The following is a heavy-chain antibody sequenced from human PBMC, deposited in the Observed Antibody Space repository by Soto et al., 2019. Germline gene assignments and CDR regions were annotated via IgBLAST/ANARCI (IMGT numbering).Heavy chain of an antibody. CDR3: AKDLGRDCYSSLCGMDV. CDR1: GFTFSSYG. Sequence: GGSLRLSCAASGFTFSSYGMHWVRQAPGKGLEWVAVISYDGSNKYYADSVKGRFTISRDNSKNTLYLQMNSLRAEDTAVYYCAKDLGRDCYSSLCGMDVWGQGTTVTVSS. J-gene: IGHJ6*02. V-gene: IGHV3-30*18. D-gene: IGHD2-15*01. CDR2: ISYDGSNK.